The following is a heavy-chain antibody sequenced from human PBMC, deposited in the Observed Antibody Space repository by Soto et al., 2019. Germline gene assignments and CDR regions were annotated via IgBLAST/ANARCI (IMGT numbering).Heavy chain of an antibody. CDR3: ASDLSGRADV. CDR2: MNEDGGTT. V-gene: IGHV3-74*02. J-gene: IGHJ6*02. Sequence: EVQLVESGGGLVRPGGSLRLSCAASGFTFSSYWMHWVRQAPGKGLVWVSRMNEDGGTTDYADSVKGRFTISRDNAKSTLYLQMNGLRVEDTEVYYCASDLSGRADVWGQGTTVSVSS. D-gene: IGHD3-10*01. CDR1: GFTFSSYW.